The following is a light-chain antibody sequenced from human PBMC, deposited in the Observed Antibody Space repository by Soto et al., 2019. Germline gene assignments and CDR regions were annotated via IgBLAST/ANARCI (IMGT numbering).Light chain of an antibody. Sequence: QSALTQPASVSGSPGQSITISCTGTSSDVGGYNYVSWYQQHPGKAPKLMIYDVSYRPSGVSNRFSGSKSGNTASLTISGLQAGDEADYYCSSYTTSSPVFGGGTKVTVL. CDR2: DVS. J-gene: IGLJ2*01. CDR1: SSDVGGYNY. CDR3: SSYTTSSPV. V-gene: IGLV2-14*01.